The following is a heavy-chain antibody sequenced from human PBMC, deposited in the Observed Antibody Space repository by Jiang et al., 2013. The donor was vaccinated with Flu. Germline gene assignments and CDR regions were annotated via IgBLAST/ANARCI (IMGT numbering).Heavy chain of an antibody. V-gene: IGHV1-46*01. J-gene: IGHJ4*02. CDR3: ARLVVTPRSPFDY. D-gene: IGHD4-23*01. Sequence: GSTSYAQKFQGRVTMTRDTSTSTVYMELSSLRSEDTAVYYCARLVVTPRSPFDYWGQGTLVTVSS. CDR2: GST.